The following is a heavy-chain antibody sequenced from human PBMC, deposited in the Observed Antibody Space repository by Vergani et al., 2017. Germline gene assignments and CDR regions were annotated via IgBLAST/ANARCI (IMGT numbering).Heavy chain of an antibody. J-gene: IGHJ4*01. CDR2: SSASGAPT. V-gene: IGHV3-23*01. CDR3: AVAYGRYDWFDY. D-gene: IGHD1-20*01. CDR1: GFIFSTYA. Sequence: EVQLLESGGDLVQPGGSLRLSCTASGFIFSTYAMSWVRQAPGKGLEWVAGSSASGAPTYYADSVKGRVTISRDNSKNTLYLQMSSLRVEDPAVYYCAVAYGRYDWFDYWGQRTLVTVSS.